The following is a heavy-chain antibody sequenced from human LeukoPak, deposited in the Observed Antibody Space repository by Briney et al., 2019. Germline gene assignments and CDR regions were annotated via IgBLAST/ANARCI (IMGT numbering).Heavy chain of an antibody. CDR2: IYHSGST. CDR1: GGSISSGGYY. V-gene: IGHV4-30-2*01. Sequence: PSETLSPTCTVSGGSISSGGYYWSWIRQPPGKGLEWIGYIYHSGSTYYNPSLKSRVTISVDRSKNQFSLKLSSVTAADTAVYYCARYSGSYSTLDYWGQGTLVTVSS. J-gene: IGHJ4*02. CDR3: ARYSGSYSTLDY. D-gene: IGHD1-26*01.